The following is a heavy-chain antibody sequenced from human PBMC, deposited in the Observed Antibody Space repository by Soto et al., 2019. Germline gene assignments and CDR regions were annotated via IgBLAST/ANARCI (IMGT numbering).Heavy chain of an antibody. J-gene: IGHJ5*02. V-gene: IGHV4-39*01. CDR2: IYYSGST. CDR3: ARQSAVAGNWFDP. D-gene: IGHD6-19*01. CDR1: NDSISPYY. Sequence: SETLSLTCTVSNDSISPYYWSWIRQPPGKGLEWIGSIYYSGSTYYNPSLKSRVTISVDTSKNQFSLKLSSVTAADTAVYYCARQSAVAGNWFDPWGQGTLVTVSS.